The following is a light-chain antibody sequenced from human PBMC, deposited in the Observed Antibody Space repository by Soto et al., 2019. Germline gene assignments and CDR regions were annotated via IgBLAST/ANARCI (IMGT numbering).Light chain of an antibody. Sequence: QSALTQPASVSGSPGQSITISCTGTSSDVGGYNYVSWYQQHPGKATKLMIYDVSNRPSGVFNRFSGSKSCNSASLTISALQVEDESDYYCSSYTSSSTQDFGTGTKVTVL. J-gene: IGLJ1*01. V-gene: IGLV2-14*01. CDR3: SSYTSSSTQD. CDR1: SSDVGGYNY. CDR2: DVS.